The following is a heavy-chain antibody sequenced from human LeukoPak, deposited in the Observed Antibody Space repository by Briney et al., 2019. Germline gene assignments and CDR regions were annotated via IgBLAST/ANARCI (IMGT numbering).Heavy chain of an antibody. CDR2: SSGSGLTT. CDR3: AKEPRRDGYNYLDY. D-gene: IGHD5-24*01. V-gene: IGHV3-23*01. Sequence: PGGSLRLSCAASGFTFSSYAMNWVRQAPGKGLEWVSASSGSGLTTYYADSVKGRFTVSRDNSKNTLYLQMNSLRAEDTAVYYCAKEPRRDGYNYLDYWGQGTLVTVSS. J-gene: IGHJ4*02. CDR1: GFTFSSYA.